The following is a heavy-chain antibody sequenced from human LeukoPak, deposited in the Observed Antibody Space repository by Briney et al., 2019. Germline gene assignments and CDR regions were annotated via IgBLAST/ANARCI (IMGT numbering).Heavy chain of an antibody. V-gene: IGHV3-23*01. CDR3: AKDVGYCSTSCYSFDY. CDR1: GFTFSRFA. J-gene: IGHJ4*02. D-gene: IGHD2-2*01. Sequence: PGGSLTLSCAASGFTFSRFAMGWVRQTPGKGLEWVSSISGSGGSTYYADSVKGRFTISRDNSKNTLYLQMNSLRAEDTAVFYCAKDVGYCSTSCYSFDYWGQGTLVTVSS. CDR2: ISGSGGST.